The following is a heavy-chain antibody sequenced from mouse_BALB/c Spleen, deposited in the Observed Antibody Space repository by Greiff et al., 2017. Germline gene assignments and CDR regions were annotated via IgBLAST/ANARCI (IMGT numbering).Heavy chain of an antibody. V-gene: IGHV14-3*02. J-gene: IGHJ3*01. Sequence: EVQRVESGAELVKPGASVKLSCTASGFNIKDTYMHWVNQRPEQGLEWIGSIDPANGNTKYDPKFQGKATITADTSSNTAYLQLSSLTSEDTAVYYCAYYGSSYGWFAYWGQGTLVTVSA. CDR3: AYYGSSYGWFAY. D-gene: IGHD1-1*01. CDR2: IDPANGNT. CDR1: GFNIKDTY.